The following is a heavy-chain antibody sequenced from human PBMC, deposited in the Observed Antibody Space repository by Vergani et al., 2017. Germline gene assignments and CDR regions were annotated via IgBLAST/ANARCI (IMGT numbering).Heavy chain of an antibody. V-gene: IGHV4-4*02. Sequence: VQLLESGGGLVQPGGSLRLSCEASGFTFIMHAMSWVRQAPGKGLEWIGEIYHSGSTNYNPSLKSRVTISVDKSKNQFSLKLSSVTAADTAVYYCARHSGSAYFYWWFDPWSRGTLVTVSS. CDR3: ARHSGSAYFYWWFDP. D-gene: IGHD3-22*01. J-gene: IGHJ5*02. CDR2: IYHSGST. CDR1: GFTFIMHAM.